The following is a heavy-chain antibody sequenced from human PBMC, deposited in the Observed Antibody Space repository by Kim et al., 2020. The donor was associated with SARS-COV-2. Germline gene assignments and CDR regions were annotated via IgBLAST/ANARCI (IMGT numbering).Heavy chain of an antibody. Sequence: LTARFTISRDNAKNTLYLQMHSLRPEDTAVYYCASAGDYDISGYYGFFHHWGQGPLVTVSS. J-gene: IGHJ1*01. CDR3: ASAGDYDISGYYGFFHH. D-gene: IGHD3-22*01. V-gene: IGHV3-74*01.